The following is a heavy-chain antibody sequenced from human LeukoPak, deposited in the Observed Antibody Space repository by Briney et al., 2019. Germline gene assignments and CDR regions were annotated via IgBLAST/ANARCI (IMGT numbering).Heavy chain of an antibody. CDR1: GFTFSDAW. CDR3: TTGGHYYGH. Sequence: GGSFRLSCAASGFTFSDAWMSWVRQAPGQGLEWVGRIKSKTDGGTTDYAAPVKGRFTISRDASKNTLFLQMNSLKTEDTAVYHCTTGGHYYGHWGQGTLVTVSS. V-gene: IGHV3-15*01. D-gene: IGHD3-16*01. J-gene: IGHJ4*02. CDR2: IKSKTDGGTT.